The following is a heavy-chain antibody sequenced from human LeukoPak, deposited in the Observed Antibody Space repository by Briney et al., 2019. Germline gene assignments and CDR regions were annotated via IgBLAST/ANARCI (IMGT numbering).Heavy chain of an antibody. CDR3: ARGSRIDY. J-gene: IGHJ4*02. Sequence: SETLSLTCAVYGGSFSGYYWSWIRQSPGKGLEWIGEINHSGSTNYNPSLKSRVTVSVDTSKNQFSLKLSSVTVADTAVYYCARGSRIDYWGQGTLVTVSS. CDR1: GGSFSGYY. CDR2: INHSGST. V-gene: IGHV4-34*01.